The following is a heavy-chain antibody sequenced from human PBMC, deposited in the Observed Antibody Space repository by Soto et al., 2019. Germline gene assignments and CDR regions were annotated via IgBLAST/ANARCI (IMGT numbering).Heavy chain of an antibody. J-gene: IGHJ4*02. Sequence: SETLSLTCAVSGGSISGSYYYWAWLRQSPGKGPEWIGSVFYTGFTSYNPSLESRVSVSVDTSKSQFSLNLSAVTAADTAVYYCATSQKGYNWNYFDHWGQGALVTVSS. V-gene: IGHV4-39*01. D-gene: IGHD1-20*01. CDR2: VFYTGFT. CDR1: GGSISGSYYY. CDR3: ATSQKGYNWNYFDH.